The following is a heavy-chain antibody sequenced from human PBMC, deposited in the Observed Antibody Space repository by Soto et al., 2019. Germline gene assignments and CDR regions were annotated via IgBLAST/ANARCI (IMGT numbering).Heavy chain of an antibody. CDR2: ISGSGGST. CDR3: AKVEAARPRVVVEGYFDY. V-gene: IGHV3-23*01. D-gene: IGHD6-6*01. CDR1: GFTFSSYA. J-gene: IGHJ4*02. Sequence: GGSLRLSCAASGFTFSSYAMSWVRQAPGKGLEWVSAISGSGGSTYYADSVKGRFTISRDNSKNTLYLQMNSLRAEDTAVYYCAKVEAARPRVVVEGYFDYWGQGTLVTVSS.